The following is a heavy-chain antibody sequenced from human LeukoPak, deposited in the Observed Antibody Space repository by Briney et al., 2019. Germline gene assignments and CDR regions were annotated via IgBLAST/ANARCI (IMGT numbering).Heavy chain of an antibody. CDR2: IIPIFGTA. Sequence: SVKVSCKASGGTFSSYAISWVRQAPGQGLEWMGGIIPIFGTANYAQKFQGRVTITADESTSTAYMELSSLRSEDTAVYYCVSSINDIRYFVYWGQGTLVTVSS. J-gene: IGHJ4*02. D-gene: IGHD3-9*01. CDR3: VSSINDIRYFVY. V-gene: IGHV1-69*01. CDR1: GGTFSSYA.